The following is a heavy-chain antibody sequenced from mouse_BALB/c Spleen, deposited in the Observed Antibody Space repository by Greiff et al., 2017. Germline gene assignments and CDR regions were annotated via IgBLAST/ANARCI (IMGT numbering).Heavy chain of an antibody. V-gene: IGHV5-4*02. CDR1: GFTFSDYY. CDR3: ARAGYYGSSYYAMDY. CDR2: ISDGGSYT. Sequence: EVQRVESGGGLVKPGGSLKLSCAASGFTFSDYYMYWVRQTPEKRLEWVATISDGGSYTYYPDSVKGRFTISRDNAKNNLYLQMSSLKSEDTAMYYCARAGYYGSSYYAMDYWGQGTSVTVSS. J-gene: IGHJ4*01. D-gene: IGHD1-1*01.